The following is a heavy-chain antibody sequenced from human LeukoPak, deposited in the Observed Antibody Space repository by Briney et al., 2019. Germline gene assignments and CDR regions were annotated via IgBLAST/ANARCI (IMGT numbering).Heavy chain of an antibody. V-gene: IGHV3-30*02. D-gene: IGHD5-18*01. J-gene: IGHJ6*03. CDR1: GFTFSSYG. CDR2: IRYDGSNK. CDR3: ARERYSYGSYYYYYYMDV. Sequence: PGGSLRLSCAASGFTFSSYGMHWVRQAPGKGLEWVAFIRYDGSNKYYADSVKGRFTISRDNSKNSLYLQMNSLRAEDTAVYYCARERYSYGSYYYYYYMDVWGKGTTVTISS.